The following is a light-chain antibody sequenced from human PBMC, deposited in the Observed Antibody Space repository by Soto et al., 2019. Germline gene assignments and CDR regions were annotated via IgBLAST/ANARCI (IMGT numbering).Light chain of an antibody. V-gene: IGKV3-20*01. CDR2: GAS. Sequence: DIVLTQSPGTLSLSPGARATLSCRASQSVRSNYLAWYQQKPGQAPRLLIYGASTRATGIPDRCSGSGSATDFTLTISRREAEDVAVYYCQQYGTSPPLTCGGGTNVELK. CDR3: QQYGTSPPLT. CDR1: QSVRSNY. J-gene: IGKJ4*01.